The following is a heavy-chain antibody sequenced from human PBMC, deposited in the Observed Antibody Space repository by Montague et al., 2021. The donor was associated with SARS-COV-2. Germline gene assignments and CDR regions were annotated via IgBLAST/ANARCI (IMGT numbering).Heavy chain of an antibody. CDR2: ISGSGGNT. V-gene: IGHV3-23*01. J-gene: IGHJ4*02. Sequence: SLRFSCAASGFTFSSYAMSWVRQAPGKGLEWVSAISGSGGNTYYADSVKGRFTISRDNSKNTLYVQMNRLRAEDTAVYYCAKDTGRRNYFDYWGQGTLVTVSS. D-gene: IGHD4-11*01. CDR1: GFTFSSYA. CDR3: AKDTGRRNYFDY.